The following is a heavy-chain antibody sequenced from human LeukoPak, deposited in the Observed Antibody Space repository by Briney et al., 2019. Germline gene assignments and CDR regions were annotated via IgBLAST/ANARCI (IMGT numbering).Heavy chain of an antibody. CDR1: GGSISSYY. CDR2: IYYSGST. Sequence: SETLSLTCTVSGGSISSYYWSWIRQPPGKGPEWIGYIYYSGSTNYNPSLKSRVTISVDTSKNQFSLKLSSVTAADTAVYYCARHRATVTKTLDYWGRGTLVTV. D-gene: IGHD4-17*01. V-gene: IGHV4-59*08. CDR3: ARHRATVTKTLDY. J-gene: IGHJ4*02.